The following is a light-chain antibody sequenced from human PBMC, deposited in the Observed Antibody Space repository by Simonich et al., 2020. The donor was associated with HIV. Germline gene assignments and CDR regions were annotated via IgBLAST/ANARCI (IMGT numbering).Light chain of an antibody. V-gene: IGKV1-9*01. Sequence: DIQMTQSPSSLSASVGDRVTITCRASQGISNSLAWYQQKPGKAPKVLLYAASTLQSGVPSRFSGSGSGTEFTLTISSLQPEDFATYYCQQLNSYPRALTFGGGTKVEIK. CDR3: QQLNSYPRALT. CDR1: QGISNS. J-gene: IGKJ4*01. CDR2: AAS.